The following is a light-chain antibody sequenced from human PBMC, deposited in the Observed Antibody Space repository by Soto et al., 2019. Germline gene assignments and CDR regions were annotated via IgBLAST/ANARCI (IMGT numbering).Light chain of an antibody. CDR2: EVT. CDR3: CSYVGTSTYV. CDR1: SSDVGRYNL. V-gene: IGLV2-23*02. J-gene: IGLJ1*01. Sequence: QSVLTQPASVSGSPGQSITISCTGTSSDVGRYNLVSWYQHHPDKAPKIMIYEVTKRPSGVSNRFSASKSGNTASLTISGLQAEDEADYYCCSYVGTSTYVFGTGTKVTVL.